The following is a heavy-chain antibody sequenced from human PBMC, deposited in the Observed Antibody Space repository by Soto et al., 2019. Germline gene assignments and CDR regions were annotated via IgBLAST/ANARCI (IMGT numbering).Heavy chain of an antibody. CDR2: INHSGST. Sequence: SETLSLTCAVYGGSFSGYYWSWIRQPPGKGLEWIGEINHSGSTNYNPSLKSRVTISVDTSKNQFSLKLSSVTAADTAVYYCARGQRSRVGASKIYYYGMDVWGQGTKVTVSS. D-gene: IGHD1-26*01. J-gene: IGHJ6*02. CDR3: ARGQRSRVGASKIYYYGMDV. CDR1: GGSFSGYY. V-gene: IGHV4-34*01.